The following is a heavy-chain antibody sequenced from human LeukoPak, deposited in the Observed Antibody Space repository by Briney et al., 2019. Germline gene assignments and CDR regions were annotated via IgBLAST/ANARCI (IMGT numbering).Heavy chain of an antibody. CDR3: ARQNDFRLDY. J-gene: IGHJ4*02. Sequence: GESLKISCKGSGYPFSSYWIGWVRQMPGKGLEWMGIIYPGDSDTRYSPSLQGQVTISVDTSIGTAYLQWSSLKASDTAIYYCARQNDFRLDYWGQGTLVTVSS. CDR2: IYPGDSDT. D-gene: IGHD3-3*01. CDR1: GYPFSSYW. V-gene: IGHV5-51*01.